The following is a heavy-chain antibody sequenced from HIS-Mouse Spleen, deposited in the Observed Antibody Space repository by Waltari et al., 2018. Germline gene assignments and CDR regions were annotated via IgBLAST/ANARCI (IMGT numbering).Heavy chain of an antibody. CDR3: ASANSSSWYGDAFDI. CDR2: INPNSGGT. CDR1: GYTFTGYY. Sequence: QVQLVQSGAEVKKPGASVKVSCKASGYTFTGYYMHWLRQAPGQGLEWMGWINPNSGGTNYAQKFQGRVTMTRDTSISTAYMELSRLRSDDTAVYYCASANSSSWYGDAFDIWGQGTMVTVSS. V-gene: IGHV1-2*02. J-gene: IGHJ3*02. D-gene: IGHD6-13*01.